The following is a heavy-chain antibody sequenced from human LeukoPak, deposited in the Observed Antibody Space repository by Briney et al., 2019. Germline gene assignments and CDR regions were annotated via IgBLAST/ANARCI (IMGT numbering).Heavy chain of an antibody. CDR3: ARGRYRDSITMIVVVITEELDY. J-gene: IGHJ4*02. D-gene: IGHD3-22*01. Sequence: ASVKVSCKASGYTFTGYYMHWVRQAPGQGLEWMGWINPNSGGTNYAQKFQGRVTMTRDTSISTAYMELSSLRSEDTAVYYCARGRYRDSITMIVVVITEELDYWGQGTLVTVSS. CDR2: INPNSGGT. CDR1: GYTFTGYY. V-gene: IGHV1-2*02.